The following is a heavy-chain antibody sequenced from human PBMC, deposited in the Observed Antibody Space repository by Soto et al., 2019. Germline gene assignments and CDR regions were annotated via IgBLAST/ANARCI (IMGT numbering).Heavy chain of an antibody. CDR1: GFSFNSYG. CDR2: IWYDGSNK. CDR3: ARDLWGGPAAFDY. Sequence: QVQLVESGGGVVQPGRSLRLSCAASGFSFNSYGMHWVRQAPGKGLEWVAVIWYDGSNKYYADSVKGRFTISRDNSKNTLYLQMNSLRAEDTAVYYCARDLWGGPAAFDYWGQGTLVTVSS. D-gene: IGHD2-2*01. V-gene: IGHV3-33*01. J-gene: IGHJ4*02.